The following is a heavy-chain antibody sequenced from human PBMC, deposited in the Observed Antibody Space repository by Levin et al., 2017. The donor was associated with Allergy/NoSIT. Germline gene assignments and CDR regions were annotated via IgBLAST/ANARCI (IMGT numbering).Heavy chain of an antibody. CDR3: ARDNDYAWGSYRHNHFDY. CDR1: GFTFTRNA. V-gene: IGHV3-30*04. Sequence: GESLKISCAASGFTFTRNAMHWVRQDPGKGLEWVAVISSDGKNTYLADSVKGRFTISRDNSKNTVHLQMNTLRPEDTAVYYCARDNDYAWGSYRHNHFDYWGQGIRVTVSS. D-gene: IGHD3-16*02. CDR2: ISSDGKNT. J-gene: IGHJ4*02.